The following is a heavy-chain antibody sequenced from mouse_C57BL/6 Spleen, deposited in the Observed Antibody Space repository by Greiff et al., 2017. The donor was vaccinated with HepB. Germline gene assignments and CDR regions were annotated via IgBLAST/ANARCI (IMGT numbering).Heavy chain of an antibody. CDR3: ARYYGSSYAMDY. CDR2: IYPGDGDT. CDR1: GYAFSSSW. D-gene: IGHD1-1*01. V-gene: IGHV1-82*01. J-gene: IGHJ4*01. Sequence: VQLQQSGPELVKPGASVKISCKASGYAFSSSWMNWVKQRPGKGLEWIGRIYPGDGDTNYNGKFKGKATLTADKSSSTAYMQLSSLTSEDSAVYFGARYYGSSYAMDYWGQRTSVTVSS.